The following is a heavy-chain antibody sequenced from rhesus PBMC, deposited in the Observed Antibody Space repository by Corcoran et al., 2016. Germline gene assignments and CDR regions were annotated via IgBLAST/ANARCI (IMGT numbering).Heavy chain of an antibody. Sequence: QVQLQESGPGVVKPSETLSLTCAVSGGSISGYSSWRWLRQPPGKGLEWFGSIYSNSESTNYNPSLKSRVTISKDTSKNQFSLKLSSVTAADTAVYYCASGYSWNDDRFDVWGPGVLVTVSS. V-gene: IGHV4S12*01. CDR2: IYSNSEST. CDR3: ASGYSWNDDRFDV. J-gene: IGHJ5-1*01. D-gene: IGHD1-14*01. CDR1: GGSISGYSS.